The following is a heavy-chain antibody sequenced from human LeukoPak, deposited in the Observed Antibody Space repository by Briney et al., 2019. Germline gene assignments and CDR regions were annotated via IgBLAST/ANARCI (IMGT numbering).Heavy chain of an antibody. Sequence: SETLSLTCIVSGGSISSSYYWGWIRQPPGKGLEWIGSIYYRGSTYFNPSLKSRVTISVDTSKNQFSLKLSTVTAADTAVYHCVRDRYSSSSPDYWGQGTLVTVFS. CDR1: GGSISSSYY. CDR3: VRDRYSSSSPDY. CDR2: IYYRGST. D-gene: IGHD6-6*01. V-gene: IGHV4-39*07. J-gene: IGHJ4*02.